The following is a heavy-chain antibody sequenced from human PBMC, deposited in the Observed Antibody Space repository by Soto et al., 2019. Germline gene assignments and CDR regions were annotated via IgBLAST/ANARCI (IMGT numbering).Heavy chain of an antibody. Sequence: QVQLVESGGGVVQPGRSLRLSCAASGFTFSSYAMHWVRQAPGKGLEWVAVISYDGSNKYYADSVKGRFTISRDNSKNTLYLQMNSLRAEDTAVYYCARGVAGAFDIWGQGTMVTVSS. CDR2: ISYDGSNK. CDR3: ARGVAGAFDI. CDR1: GFTFSSYA. D-gene: IGHD6-19*01. J-gene: IGHJ3*02. V-gene: IGHV3-30-3*01.